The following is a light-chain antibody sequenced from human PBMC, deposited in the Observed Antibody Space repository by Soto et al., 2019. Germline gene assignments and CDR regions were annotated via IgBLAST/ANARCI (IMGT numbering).Light chain of an antibody. CDR2: WSS. CDR1: QSVLYSSSNKNY. V-gene: IGKV4-1*01. J-gene: IGKJ1*01. CDR3: QQYYSTPWT. Sequence: DIVMTQSPDSLAVSLGERATINCKSSQSVLYSSSNKNYLTWYQQKPGQPPKLLIYWSSTRESGVPDRFSGSGSGTDFTLTIRRLQAEDVAVYYCQQYYSTPWTFGQGTKVEIK.